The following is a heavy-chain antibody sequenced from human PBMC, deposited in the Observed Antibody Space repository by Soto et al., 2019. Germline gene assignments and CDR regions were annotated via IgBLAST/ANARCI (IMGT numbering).Heavy chain of an antibody. CDR1: GYTFTSYY. CDR2: INPSGGST. CDR3: ARDSVPDTAMVTGFDY. V-gene: IGHV1-46*01. J-gene: IGHJ4*02. D-gene: IGHD5-18*01. Sequence: ASVKVSCKASGYTFTSYYMHWVRQAPGQGLEWMGIINPSGGSTSYAQKFQGRVTMTRDTSTSTVYMELSSLRSEDTAVYYCARDSVPDTAMVTGFDYWGQGTLVTVSS.